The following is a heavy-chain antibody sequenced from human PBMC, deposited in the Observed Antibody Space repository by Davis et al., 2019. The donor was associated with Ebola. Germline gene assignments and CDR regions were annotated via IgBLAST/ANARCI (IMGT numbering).Heavy chain of an antibody. Sequence: ASVKVSCKASGYTFTGYYMHWVRQAPGQGLEWMGWINPNSGGTNYAQKFQGWVTMTRDTSISTAYMELSRLRSDDTAVYYCARAWSSSWSGMDVWGQGTTVTVSS. CDR3: ARAWSSSWSGMDV. V-gene: IGHV1-2*04. CDR1: GYTFTGYY. J-gene: IGHJ6*02. CDR2: INPNSGGT. D-gene: IGHD6-13*01.